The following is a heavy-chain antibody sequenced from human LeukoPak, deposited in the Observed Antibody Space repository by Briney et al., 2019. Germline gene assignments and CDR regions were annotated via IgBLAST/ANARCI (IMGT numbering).Heavy chain of an antibody. D-gene: IGHD3-3*01. V-gene: IGHV4-4*07. CDR1: GGSISSYY. CDR3: AREATDYDFWSGYPKTNWFDP. Sequence: SETLSLTCTVSGGSISSYYWSWIRQPAGKGLEWIGRIYTSGSTNYNPFLKSRVTMSVDTSKNQFSLKLSSVTAADTAVYYCAREATDYDFWSGYPKTNWFDPWGQGTLVTVSS. J-gene: IGHJ5*02. CDR2: IYTSGST.